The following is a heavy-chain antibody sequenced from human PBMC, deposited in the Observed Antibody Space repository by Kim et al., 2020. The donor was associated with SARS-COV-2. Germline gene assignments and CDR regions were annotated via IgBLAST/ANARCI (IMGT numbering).Heavy chain of an antibody. D-gene: IGHD6-13*01. CDR2: INPSGGST. J-gene: IGHJ4*02. CDR1: GYTFTSYY. CDR3: ASYIAAAGREGDFDY. Sequence: ASVKVSCKASGYTFTSYYMHWVRQAPGQGLEWMGIINPSGGSTSYAQKFQGRVTMTRDTSTSTVYMELSSLRSEDTAVYYCASYIAAAGREGDFDYWGQGTLVTVSS. V-gene: IGHV1-46*01.